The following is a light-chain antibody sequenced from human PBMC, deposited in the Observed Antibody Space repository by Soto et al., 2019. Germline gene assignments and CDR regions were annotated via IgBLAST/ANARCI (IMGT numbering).Light chain of an antibody. CDR2: GAS. V-gene: IGKV3-20*01. Sequence: EIVLTQSPGTLSLSPGERATLSCRASQSVSSSYLAWYQQKPGQAPRLLIYGASSRATGIPDRFIGSGSGTDVTLTSSRLEPEHFVVYYCQQYGSSPYPFGQGAKLEIK. CDR1: QSVSSSY. J-gene: IGKJ2*01. CDR3: QQYGSSPYP.